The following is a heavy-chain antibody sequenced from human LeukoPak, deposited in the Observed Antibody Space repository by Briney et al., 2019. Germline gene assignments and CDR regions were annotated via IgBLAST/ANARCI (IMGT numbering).Heavy chain of an antibody. V-gene: IGHV1-2*06. CDR3: VRGGHYCSGVNCYGTDY. J-gene: IGHJ4*02. CDR2: FSPNSGGT. Sequence: EASVKVSCKASGYTFTSYGISWVRQAPGQGLEWMGRFSPNSGGTNSAQKFQARVTMTRDTSISTAYMELNGLTSDDTAVYYCVRGGHYCSGVNCYGTDYWGQGTLVTVSS. D-gene: IGHD2-15*01. CDR1: GYTFTSYG.